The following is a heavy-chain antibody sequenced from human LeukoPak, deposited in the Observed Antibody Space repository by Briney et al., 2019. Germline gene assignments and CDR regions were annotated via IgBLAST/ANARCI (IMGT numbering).Heavy chain of an antibody. CDR3: AREWGSYSRGGDY. CDR2: ISFDGSNK. V-gene: IGHV3-30*04. CDR1: GFTLSSYA. J-gene: IGHJ4*02. D-gene: IGHD1-26*01. Sequence: GGSLRLSCAASGFTLSSYAMHWVRKAPGKGLEWVAVISFDGSNKYSADSVKGRSTISRDNSKNQFYLQMNSLRPEDTAVYYCAREWGSYSRGGDYWGQGTLVTVSS.